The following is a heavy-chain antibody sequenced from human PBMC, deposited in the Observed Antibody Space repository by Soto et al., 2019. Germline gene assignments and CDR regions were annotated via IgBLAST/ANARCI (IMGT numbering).Heavy chain of an antibody. CDR2: IYYSGST. CDR3: ARDYYDILTGNSANWFDP. Sequence: SETLSLTCTVSGGSISSYYWSWIRQPPGKGLEWIGYIYYSGSTNYNPSLKSRVTISVDTSKNQFSLKLSSVTAADTAVYYCARDYYDILTGNSANWFDPWGQGTLVTVSS. D-gene: IGHD3-9*01. CDR1: GGSISSYY. J-gene: IGHJ5*02. V-gene: IGHV4-59*01.